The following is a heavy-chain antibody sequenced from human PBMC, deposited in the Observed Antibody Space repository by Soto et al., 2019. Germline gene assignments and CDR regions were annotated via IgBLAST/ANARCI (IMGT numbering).Heavy chain of an antibody. J-gene: IGHJ4*02. CDR3: ARDWATYCSSTSCYGPVGY. V-gene: IGHV3-33*01. Sequence: GGSLRLSCAASGFTFSSYGMHWVRQAPGKGLEWVAVIWYDGSNKYYADSVKGRFTSPRDNSKNTLYLQMNSLRAEDTAVYYCARDWATYCSSTSCYGPVGYWGQGTLVTVSS. D-gene: IGHD2-2*01. CDR2: IWYDGSNK. CDR1: GFTFSSYG.